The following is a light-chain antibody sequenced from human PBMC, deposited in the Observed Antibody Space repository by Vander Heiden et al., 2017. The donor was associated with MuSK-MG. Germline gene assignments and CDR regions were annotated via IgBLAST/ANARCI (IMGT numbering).Light chain of an antibody. CDR1: SSNIGRNT. CDR3: AAWDDSLNGVV. Sequence: QSVLIQPPSASGTPGQRVTISCSGRSSNIGRNTVNWYQQLPGTAPKLLIYRNNQRPSGVPDRFSGSKSGTSASLDISGLQSEDEADYYCAAWDDSLNGVVFGGGTKLTVL. V-gene: IGLV1-44*01. CDR2: RNN. J-gene: IGLJ2*01.